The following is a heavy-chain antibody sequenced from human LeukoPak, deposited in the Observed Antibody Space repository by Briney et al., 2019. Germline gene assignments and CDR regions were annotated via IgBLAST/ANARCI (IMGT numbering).Heavy chain of an antibody. V-gene: IGHV3-33*01. J-gene: IGHJ3*02. CDR3: ARPGSGYNSEAFDI. CDR2: IWYDGSNK. D-gene: IGHD5-12*01. CDR1: GFTFSSYG. Sequence: GGSLRLSCAASGFTFSSYGMHWVRQAPGKGLEWVAVIWYDGSNKYYADSVKGRFTISRDNSKNTLYLQMNSLRAEDTAVYYCARPGSGYNSEAFDIWGQGTMVTVSS.